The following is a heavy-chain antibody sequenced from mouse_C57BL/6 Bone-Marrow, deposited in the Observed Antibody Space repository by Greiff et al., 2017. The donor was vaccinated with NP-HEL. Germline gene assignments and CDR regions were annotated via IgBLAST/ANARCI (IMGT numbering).Heavy chain of an antibody. CDR1: GFTFSSYA. V-gene: IGHV5-9-1*02. D-gene: IGHD1-1*01. Sequence: EVKLVESGEGLVKPGGSLKLSCAASGFTFSSYAMSWVRQTPEKRLEWVAYISSGGDYINYADTVKGRFTISRDNARNTLYLQMSSLKSEDTAMYYCTRSLIYYYGSSPAWFAYWGQGTLVTVSA. CDR2: ISSGGDYI. CDR3: TRSLIYYYGSSPAWFAY. J-gene: IGHJ3*01.